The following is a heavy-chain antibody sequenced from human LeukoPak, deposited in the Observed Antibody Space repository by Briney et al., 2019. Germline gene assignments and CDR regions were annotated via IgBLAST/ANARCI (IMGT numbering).Heavy chain of an antibody. Sequence: GSLRLSCAASGFTFSSYEMNWVRQAPGKGLEWIGSIYHSGSTYYNPSLKSRVTMSLDTSKNQFSLKLSSVTAADTAVYYCARDGPYYYDSSGYYDAFDIWGQGTMVTVSS. V-gene: IGHV4-38-2*02. D-gene: IGHD3-22*01. CDR2: IYHSGST. CDR1: GFTFSSYE. J-gene: IGHJ3*02. CDR3: ARDGPYYYDSSGYYDAFDI.